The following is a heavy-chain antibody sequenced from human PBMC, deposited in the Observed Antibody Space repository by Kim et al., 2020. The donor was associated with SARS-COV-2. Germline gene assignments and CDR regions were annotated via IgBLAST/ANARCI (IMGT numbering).Heavy chain of an antibody. V-gene: IGHV3-64*04. Sequence: GGSLRLSCSASGFTFSDYGIHWVRRTPGMGLQYVSATTRDGDSTFYADSVKDRFTIFRDNSKNTLFLQMSGLRIEDTAIYYCARYGRSYGAVHWARGP. CDR1: GFTFSDYG. D-gene: IGHD3-16*01. CDR3: ARYGRSYGAVH. J-gene: IGHJ1*01. CDR2: TTRDGDST.